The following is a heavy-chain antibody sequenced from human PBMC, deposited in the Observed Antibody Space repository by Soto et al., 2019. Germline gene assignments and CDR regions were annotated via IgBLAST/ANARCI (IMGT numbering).Heavy chain of an antibody. CDR3: AVTDLPFRPLTEPTENGMDV. V-gene: IGHV1-58*01. CDR2: IVVVNGNT. CDR1: GFSFGDSA. D-gene: IGHD2-8*01. Sequence: ELVQSGPEAREPGTSVKVSCRASGFSFGDSAVQWVRQGRGQRLEWIGWIVVVNGNTNYAPRFEGRVTLTRDASTSTSHMELTSVSSDDTAVYFCAVTDLPFRPLTEPTENGMDVWGQGTTVTVSS. J-gene: IGHJ6*02.